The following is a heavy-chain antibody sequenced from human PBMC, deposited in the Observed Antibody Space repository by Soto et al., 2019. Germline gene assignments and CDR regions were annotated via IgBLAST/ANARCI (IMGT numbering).Heavy chain of an antibody. CDR2: IIPIFGTA. CDR1: GGTFSSYA. D-gene: IGHD2-15*01. J-gene: IGHJ3*02. Sequence: QVQLVQSGAEVKKPGSSVKVSCKASGGTFSSYAISWVRQAPGQVLEWMGGIIPIFGTANYAQKFQGRVTITADESTSTAYMELSSLRSEDTAVYYCAREDIVVVVAATWGAFDIWGQGTMVTVSS. V-gene: IGHV1-69*01. CDR3: AREDIVVVVAATWGAFDI.